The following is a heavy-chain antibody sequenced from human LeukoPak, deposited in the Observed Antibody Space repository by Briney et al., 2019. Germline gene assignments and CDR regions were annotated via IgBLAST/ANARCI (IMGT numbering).Heavy chain of an antibody. V-gene: IGHV3-11*04. J-gene: IGHJ4*02. D-gene: IGHD3-10*01. Sequence: GGSLRLSCAASGFTFSDYYMSWIRQAPGKGLEWLSYISSSGSTIYYADSVKGRFTISRDNAKNSLYLQMNSLRAEDTAVYYCAREMVLQEGFWDYWGQGTLVTVSS. CDR2: ISSSGSTI. CDR3: AREMVLQEGFWDY. CDR1: GFTFSDYY.